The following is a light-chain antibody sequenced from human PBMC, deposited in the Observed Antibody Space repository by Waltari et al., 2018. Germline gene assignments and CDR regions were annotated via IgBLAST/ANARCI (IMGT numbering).Light chain of an antibody. V-gene: IGLV2-8*01. Sequence: QSALTQPPSASGSPGQSVTFSCTVTARDIGGFHFVSWYQQHPDKAPRLIIYDVIKRPSGVADRFSGSKSGNTASLTVSGLQAEDEADYFCCSFSGANNLLFGGGTRLNV. CDR3: CSFSGANNLL. CDR1: ARDIGGFHF. CDR2: DVI. J-gene: IGLJ2*01.